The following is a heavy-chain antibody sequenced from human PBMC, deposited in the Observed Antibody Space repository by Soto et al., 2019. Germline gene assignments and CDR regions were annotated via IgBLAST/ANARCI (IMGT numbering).Heavy chain of an antibody. V-gene: IGHV3-21*01. J-gene: IGHJ4*02. Sequence: EVQLVESGGGPVKPGGSLRLSCAASGFTFSSYSMNWVRQAPGKGLEWVSSISSSSSYIYYADSVKGRFTISRDNAKNSLYLQMNSLRAEDTAVYYCARDLIAVAGTFDYWGQGTLVTVSS. D-gene: IGHD6-19*01. CDR1: GFTFSSYS. CDR3: ARDLIAVAGTFDY. CDR2: ISSSSSYI.